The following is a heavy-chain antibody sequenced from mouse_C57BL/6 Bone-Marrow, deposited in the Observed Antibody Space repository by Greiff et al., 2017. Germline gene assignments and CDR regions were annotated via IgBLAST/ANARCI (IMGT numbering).Heavy chain of an antibody. Sequence: EVKLVESGEGLVKPGGSLKLSCAASGFTFSSYAMSWVRQTPEKRLEWVAYISSGGDYIYYADTVKGRFTISRDNARNTLYLQMSSLKSEDTAMYYCTRDRYGYGFAYWGQGTLVTVSA. D-gene: IGHD2-2*01. CDR3: TRDRYGYGFAY. J-gene: IGHJ3*01. CDR2: ISSGGDYI. CDR1: GFTFSSYA. V-gene: IGHV5-9-1*02.